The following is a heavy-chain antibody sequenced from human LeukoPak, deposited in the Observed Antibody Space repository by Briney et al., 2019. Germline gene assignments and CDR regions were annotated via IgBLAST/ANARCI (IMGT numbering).Heavy chain of an antibody. V-gene: IGHV4-59*01. J-gene: IGHJ6*02. D-gene: IGHD3-9*01. CDR3: ARALKNYDILTGYPTYYYGMDV. CDR2: IYTSGST. Sequence: SETLSLTCTVSGGSISSYYWSWIRQPPGKGLEWIGYIYTSGSTNYNPSLKSRVSISIDTSKNQFSLKLTSVTAADTAVYCCARALKNYDILTGYPTYYYGMDVWGQGTTVTVSS. CDR1: GGSISSYY.